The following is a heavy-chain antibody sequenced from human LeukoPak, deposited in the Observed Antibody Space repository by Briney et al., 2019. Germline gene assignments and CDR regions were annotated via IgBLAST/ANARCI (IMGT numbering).Heavy chain of an antibody. CDR1: GFIFSSYG. J-gene: IGHJ4*02. CDR2: MSYDGTNK. Sequence: PGGSLRLSCAASGFIFSSYGMHWVRQAPGKGLEWVATMSYDGTNKYYADSVKGRFTISRDNSKNTLYLQMNSLRAEDTAVYYCAKGGGGGEDFNYWGQGTLVIVSS. D-gene: IGHD3-16*01. CDR3: AKGGGGGEDFNY. V-gene: IGHV3-30*18.